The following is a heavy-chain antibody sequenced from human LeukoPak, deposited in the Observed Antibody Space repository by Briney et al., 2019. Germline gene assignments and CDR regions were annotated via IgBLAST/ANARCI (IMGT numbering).Heavy chain of an antibody. V-gene: IGHV3-66*03. D-gene: IGHD4-11*01. J-gene: IGHJ4*02. CDR1: GFTVSSNY. Sequence: QTGGSLRLSCAASGFTVSSNYMSWVRQAPGKGLEWVSVIYSNGNTYYADSVKGRFTISRDNSKNTLYLQMNSLRAEDAAVYYCAKDSKVTANFDYWGQGTLVTVSS. CDR2: IYSNGNT. CDR3: AKDSKVTANFDY.